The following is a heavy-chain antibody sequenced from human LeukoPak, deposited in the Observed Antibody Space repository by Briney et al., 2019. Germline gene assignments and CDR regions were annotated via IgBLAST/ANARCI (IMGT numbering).Heavy chain of an antibody. CDR1: GFTFSSYG. D-gene: IGHD4-11*01. CDR2: ISYDGSNK. Sequence: PGRSLRVSCAASGFTFSSYGMHWVRQAPGKGLEWVAVISYDGSNKYYADSVKGRFTISRDNSKNTLYLQMNSLRAEDTAVYYCAKDDYSNYGYFDYWGQGTLVTVSS. V-gene: IGHV3-30*18. CDR3: AKDDYSNYGYFDY. J-gene: IGHJ4*02.